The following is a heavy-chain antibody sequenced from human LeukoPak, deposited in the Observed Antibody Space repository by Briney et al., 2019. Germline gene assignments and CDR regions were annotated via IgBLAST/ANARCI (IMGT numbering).Heavy chain of an antibody. CDR3: ASPAFCGGDCLPLYYYYAIDV. J-gene: IGHJ6*02. V-gene: IGHV1-69*04. CDR1: GGTFSNYA. CDR2: IIPILGIA. D-gene: IGHD2-21*02. Sequence: PEGSVKVSCMASGGTFSNYAISWVRQAPGQGREWVGRIIPILGIANYAHKFQGRATMTAYKATSTTYKELSSLRSEDTAAYYCASPAFCGGDCLPLYYYYAIDVWGQGTTVTVSS.